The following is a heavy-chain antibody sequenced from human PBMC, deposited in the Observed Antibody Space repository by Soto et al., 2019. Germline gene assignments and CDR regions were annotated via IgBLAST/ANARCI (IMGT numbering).Heavy chain of an antibody. CDR1: GGSISSGGYY. CDR2: INHSGST. J-gene: IGHJ6*02. D-gene: IGHD6-13*01. Sequence: PSETLSLTCTVSGGSISSGGYYWSWIRQHPGKGLEWIGEINHSGSTNYNPSLKSRVTISVDTSKNQFSLKLSSVTAADTAVYYCASSSSWYGMDVWGQGTTVTVSS. V-gene: IGHV4-39*07. CDR3: ASSSSWYGMDV.